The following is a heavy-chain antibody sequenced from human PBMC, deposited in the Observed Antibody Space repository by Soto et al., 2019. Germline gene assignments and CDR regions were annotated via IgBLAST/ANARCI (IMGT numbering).Heavy chain of an antibody. Sequence: QVQLVQSGAEVKKPGASVTVSCKASGYTFTSYYMHWVRQAPGQGLEWVGVINPTGGATSYAQRFQGRVHVTRDTSTSTVYMELSSLRSEDTAVYYCATLMTRGGYFNYWGQGTLVTVSS. V-gene: IGHV1-46*01. J-gene: IGHJ4*02. CDR3: ATLMTRGGYFNY. CDR1: GYTFTSYY. D-gene: IGHD2-21*02. CDR2: INPTGGAT.